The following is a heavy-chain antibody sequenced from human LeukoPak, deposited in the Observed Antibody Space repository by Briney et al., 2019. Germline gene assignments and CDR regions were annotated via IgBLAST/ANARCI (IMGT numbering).Heavy chain of an antibody. CDR2: INPNSGGT. Sequence: ASVKVSCKASGYTFTGYYMHWVRQAPGQGPEWMGRINPNSGGTNYAQKFQGRVTMTRDTSISTAYMELSRLRSDDTAVYYCARIGYSYGYNSYYFDYWGQGTLVTVSS. D-gene: IGHD5-18*01. CDR1: GYTFTGYY. CDR3: ARIGYSYGYNSYYFDY. J-gene: IGHJ4*02. V-gene: IGHV1-2*06.